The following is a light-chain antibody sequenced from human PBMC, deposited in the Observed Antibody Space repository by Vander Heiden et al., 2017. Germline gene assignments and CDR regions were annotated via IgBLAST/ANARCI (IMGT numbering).Light chain of an antibody. CDR1: SSNIGRNT. CDR3: AAWDDSLNGFV. V-gene: IGLV1-44*01. Sequence: QSVPTQPPSASGTPGKRVTISCTGSSSNIGRNTVSWYQQIPGAAPKVLIYSNDYRPSGVPARFSGARSGTSAALAISGLQSDDEADYYCAAWDDSLNGFVFGTGTLVTV. J-gene: IGLJ1*01. CDR2: SND.